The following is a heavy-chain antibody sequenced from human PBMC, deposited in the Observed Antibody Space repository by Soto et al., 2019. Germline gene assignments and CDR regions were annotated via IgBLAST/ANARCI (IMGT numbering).Heavy chain of an antibody. CDR3: ARVNEPSGSYYQNYYYDYGMDV. J-gene: IGHJ6*02. CDR2: LYTGGYT. Sequence: PGGSLRLSCAASGFHVSYNYMAWVSKDQGKGLEWVSLLYTGGYTYYTDSVKGRFTISRDNSKNTLYLQMNSLRAEDTAVYYCARVNEPSGSYYQNYYYDYGMDVWGQGTTVTVSS. V-gene: IGHV3-66*01. D-gene: IGHD1-26*01. CDR1: GFHVSYNY.